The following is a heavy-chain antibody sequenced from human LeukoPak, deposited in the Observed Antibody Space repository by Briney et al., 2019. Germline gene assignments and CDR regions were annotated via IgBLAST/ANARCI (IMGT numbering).Heavy chain of an antibody. J-gene: IGHJ6*02. CDR1: GFTFSSYA. CDR3: AKNYGPGSSREHYYGMDV. CDR2: ISGSSGSA. D-gene: IGHD3-10*01. Sequence: PGGSLRLSCAASGFTFSSYAMSWVRQAPGKGLEWVSSISGSSGSAYYADFVKGRFTISRDNSKNTLYLQMNSLRAEDTAVYYCAKNYGPGSSREHYYGMDVWGQGTTVTVSS. V-gene: IGHV3-23*01.